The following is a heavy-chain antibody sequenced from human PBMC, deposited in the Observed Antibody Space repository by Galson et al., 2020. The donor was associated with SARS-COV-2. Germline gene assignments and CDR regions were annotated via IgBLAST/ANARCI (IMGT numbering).Heavy chain of an antibody. CDR3: AKTYCGGDCYFDYFDY. CDR1: GFTFSSYG. CDR2: IWYDGSNK. J-gene: IGHJ4*02. D-gene: IGHD2-21*01. V-gene: IGHV3-33*06. Sequence: QLGESLKISCAASGFTFSSYGMHWVRQAPGKGLEWVAVIWYDGSNKYYADSVKGRFTISRDNSKNTLYLQMNSLRAEDTAVYYCAKTYCGGDCYFDYFDYWGQGTLVTVSS.